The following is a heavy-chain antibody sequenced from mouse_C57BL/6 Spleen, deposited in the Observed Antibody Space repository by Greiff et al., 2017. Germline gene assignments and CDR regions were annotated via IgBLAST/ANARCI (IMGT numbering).Heavy chain of an antibody. V-gene: IGHV1-26*01. D-gene: IGHD4-1*01. CDR2: INPNNGGT. CDR1: GYTFTDYY. J-gene: IGHJ3*01. CDR3: AKNWDGVAY. Sequence: VQLQQSGPELVKPGASVKISCKASGYTFTDYYMNWVKQSHGKSLEWIGDINPNNGGTSYNQKFKGKATLTVDKSSSTAYMELRSLTSEDSAVYYCAKNWDGVAYWGQGTLVTVSA.